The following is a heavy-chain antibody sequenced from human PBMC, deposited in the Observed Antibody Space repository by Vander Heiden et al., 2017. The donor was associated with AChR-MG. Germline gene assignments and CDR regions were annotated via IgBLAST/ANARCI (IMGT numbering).Heavy chain of an antibody. D-gene: IGHD5-18*01. CDR2: IYHSGST. Sequence: QLQLQESGSGLVKPSQTLSLTCAVSGGSISSGGYSWSWIRQPPGKGLEWIGYIYHSGSTYYNPSLKSRVTISVDRSKNQFSLKLSSVTAVLSWWSYGYPYYYGMDVWGQGTTVTVSS. V-gene: IGHV4-30-2*01. CDR1: GGSISSGGYS. J-gene: IGHJ6*02. CDR3: YPYYYGMDV.